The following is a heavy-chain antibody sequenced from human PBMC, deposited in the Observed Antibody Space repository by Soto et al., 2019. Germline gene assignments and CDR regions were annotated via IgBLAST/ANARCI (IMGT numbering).Heavy chain of an antibody. CDR3: ANAPAIVLVTAAMGGDY. D-gene: IGHD2-2*01. Sequence: QVQLVESGGGVVQPGRSLRLSCAASGFTFSSYGMHWVRQAPGKGLEWVAVISYDGSNKYYADSVKGRFTISRDNSKNTLYLQMSSLRAEYTAVYYCANAPAIVLVTAAMGGDYWGQGTLGTVSS. CDR1: GFTFSSYG. CDR2: ISYDGSNK. J-gene: IGHJ4*02. V-gene: IGHV3-30*18.